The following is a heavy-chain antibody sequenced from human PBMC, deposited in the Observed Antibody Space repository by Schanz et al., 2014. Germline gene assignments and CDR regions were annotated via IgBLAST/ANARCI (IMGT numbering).Heavy chain of an antibody. CDR1: RYTFTGYH. J-gene: IGHJ2*01. V-gene: IGHV1-2*02. D-gene: IGHD6-6*01. CDR3: ARAGQDFEYSSLSPIWYFDL. Sequence: QVQLVQSGAEVKKPGASVKVSCKASRYTFTGYHMHWVRQAPGQGLEWIGWISTSIGNTNYAQKFQGRVTMTRDTSISTAYMELSRLRSDDTAVYYCARAGQDFEYSSLSPIWYFDLWGRGTLVTVSS. CDR2: ISTSIGNT.